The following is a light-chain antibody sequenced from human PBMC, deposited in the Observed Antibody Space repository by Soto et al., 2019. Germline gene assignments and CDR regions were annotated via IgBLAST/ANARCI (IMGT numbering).Light chain of an antibody. Sequence: QSVLTQPASVSGSPGQSITISCTGTSSDVGGYNYVSWYQQHPGKAPKLMIYDVSNRPSGVSNRFSGSKSGNTASLTISGLQAEDEADYYCSSYTDSSTTYVYGPATKVTVL. V-gene: IGLV2-14*01. CDR1: SSDVGGYNY. CDR2: DVS. J-gene: IGLJ1*01. CDR3: SSYTDSSTTYV.